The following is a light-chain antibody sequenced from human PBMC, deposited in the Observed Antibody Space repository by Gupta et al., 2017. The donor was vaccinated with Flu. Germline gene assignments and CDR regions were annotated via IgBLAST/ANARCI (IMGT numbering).Light chain of an antibody. V-gene: IGKV3-11*01. CDR3: QQRSNWPLT. CDR2: DAS. CDR1: QSVSSY. J-gene: IGKJ4*01. Sequence: GERATLSGRASQSVSSYLAWYQQKPGQAPRLLIYDASNRATGIPARFSGSGSGTDFTLTISSLEPEEFAVYYCQQRSNWPLTFGGGTKVEIK.